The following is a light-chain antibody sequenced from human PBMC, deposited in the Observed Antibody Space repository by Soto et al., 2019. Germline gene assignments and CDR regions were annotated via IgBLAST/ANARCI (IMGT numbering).Light chain of an antibody. CDR3: QQFKSDTLT. CDR2: DVS. CDR1: QNIERW. Sequence: DIQMTQSPSTLSASVGDRVTITCRASQNIERWLAWYQQKPGKAPKLLLYDVSSLESGVPSRFSGSGSATEFILTINGLQPDDFATYFCQQFKSDTLTFGQGTKVEVK. J-gene: IGKJ1*01. V-gene: IGKV1-5*01.